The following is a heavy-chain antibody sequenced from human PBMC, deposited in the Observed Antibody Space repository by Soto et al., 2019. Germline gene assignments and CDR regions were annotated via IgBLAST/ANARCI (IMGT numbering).Heavy chain of an antibody. J-gene: IGHJ4*02. Sequence: SETLSLTCTVSGGSISSYYWSWIRQPPGKGLEWIGYIYYSGSTNYNPSLKSRVTISVDTSKNQFSLKLSSVNAADTAVYYCARTWYYDSSGLFDYWGQGTLVTVSS. CDR1: GGSISSYY. V-gene: IGHV4-59*01. CDR2: IYYSGST. D-gene: IGHD3-22*01. CDR3: ARTWYYDSSGLFDY.